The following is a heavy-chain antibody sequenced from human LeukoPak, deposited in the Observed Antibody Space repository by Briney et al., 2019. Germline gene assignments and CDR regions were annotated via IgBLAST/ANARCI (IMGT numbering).Heavy chain of an antibody. D-gene: IGHD3-10*01. CDR2: IYHTGST. V-gene: IGHV4-38-2*02. CDR1: GFSISSGHY. Sequence: SETLSLTCTVSGFSISSGHYWGWIRQPPGKGLEWIGSIYHTGSTYYNPSLKSRFTISVDTSKNQFSLKLSSATATDTAVYYCARIRRIRIWFGDLRFLPSNWFDPWGQGTLVTVSS. CDR3: ARIRRIRIWFGDLRFLPSNWFDP. J-gene: IGHJ5*02.